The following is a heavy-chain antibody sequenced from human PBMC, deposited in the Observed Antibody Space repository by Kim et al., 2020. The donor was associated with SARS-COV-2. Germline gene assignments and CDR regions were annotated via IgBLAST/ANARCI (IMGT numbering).Heavy chain of an antibody. Sequence: SETLSLTCAVDGGSFSGFYWSWIRQPPGRGLEWIGEINHSGRTNYNPSLKSRVTISVDTSKTQFSLRLTSVTAADTAVYYCARRLYNTSGSGSHYCDLWGQGTLVTVSS. D-gene: IGHD3-10*01. J-gene: IGHJ4*02. CDR1: GGSFSGFY. CDR2: INHSGRT. CDR3: ARRLYNTSGSGSHYCDL. V-gene: IGHV4-34*01.